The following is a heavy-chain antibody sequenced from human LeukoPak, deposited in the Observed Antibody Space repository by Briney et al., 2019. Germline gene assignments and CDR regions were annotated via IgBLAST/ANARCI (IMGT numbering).Heavy chain of an antibody. CDR2: ISSSGSTI. CDR3: ARAPYYYDSSGYFSLSAFDI. V-gene: IGHV3-11*01. J-gene: IGHJ3*02. D-gene: IGHD3-22*01. CDR1: GFTFSDYY. Sequence: GGSLRLSCAASGFTFSDYYTSWIRQAPGKGLEWVSYISSSGSTIYYADSVKGRFTISRDNAKNSLYLQMNSLRAEDTAVYYCARAPYYYDSSGYFSLSAFDIWGQGTMVTVSS.